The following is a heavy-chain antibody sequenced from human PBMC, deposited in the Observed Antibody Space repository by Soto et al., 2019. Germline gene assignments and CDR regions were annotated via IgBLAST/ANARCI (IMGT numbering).Heavy chain of an antibody. V-gene: IGHV4-30-4*01. J-gene: IGHJ4*02. CDR2: IYYSGIT. Sequence: QVQLQESGPGLVKPSQTLSLTCTVSGGSIRSGDYYWSWIRQPPGKGLEWIGYIYYSGITYYNPSLRSPVTISVDTSTNQFSLKLTSVTAADTAVYYCARVSGSYYEFDYWGQGTLVTVSS. CDR1: GGSIRSGDYY. D-gene: IGHD1-26*01. CDR3: ARVSGSYYEFDY.